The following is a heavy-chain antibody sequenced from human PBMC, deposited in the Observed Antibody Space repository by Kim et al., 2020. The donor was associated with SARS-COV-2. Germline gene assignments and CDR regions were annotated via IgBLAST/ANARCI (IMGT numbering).Heavy chain of an antibody. CDR1: GFTFSNYY. J-gene: IGHJ4*01. CDR2: IGPNGDAT. D-gene: IGHD5-12*01. CDR3: VRGYNFAYDF. V-gene: IGHV3-64*01. Sequence: GGSLRLSCAASGFTFSNYYMHWVRQAPGKGLEFVAAIGPNGDATYYANSVKGRVTISRDNSKNALWLQVGSLGPEDMAICYCVRGYNFAYDFWGQGNLVT.